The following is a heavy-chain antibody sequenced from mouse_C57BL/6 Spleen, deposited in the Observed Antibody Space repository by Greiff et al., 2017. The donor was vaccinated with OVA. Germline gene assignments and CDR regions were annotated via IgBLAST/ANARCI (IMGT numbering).Heavy chain of an antibody. CDR3: ARGGGSSYPFDY. D-gene: IGHD1-1*01. V-gene: IGHV3-6*01. CDR1: GYSITSGYY. Sequence: DVQLQESGPGLVKPSQSLSLTCSVTGYSITSGYYWNWIRQFPGNKLEWMGYISYDGSNNYNPSLKNRISITRDTSKNQFFLKLNSVTTEDTATYYCARGGGSSYPFDYWGQGTTLTVSS. J-gene: IGHJ2*01. CDR2: ISYDGSN.